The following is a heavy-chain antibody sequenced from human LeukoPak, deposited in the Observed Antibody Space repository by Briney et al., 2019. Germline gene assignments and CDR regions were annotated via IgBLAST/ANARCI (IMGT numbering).Heavy chain of an antibody. V-gene: IGHV3-30*02. CDR3: AKEAEPYYYDAKTFDY. Sequence: GGSLRLSCAASGFTFGSYGMLWVRQAPGKGLEWVAFIRYDGRNKYYADSVKGRFTIHRYNSKITLYLQMNGLRAEDTAVYYGAKEAEPYYYDAKTFDYWGQGTLVSVSS. J-gene: IGHJ4*02. CDR1: GFTFGSYG. D-gene: IGHD3-22*01. CDR2: IRYDGRNK.